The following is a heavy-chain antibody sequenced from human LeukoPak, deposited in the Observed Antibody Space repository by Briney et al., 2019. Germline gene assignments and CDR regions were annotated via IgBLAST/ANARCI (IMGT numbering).Heavy chain of an antibody. J-gene: IGHJ4*02. CDR2: INHSGST. CDR1: GGSFSGYY. D-gene: IGHD3-16*01. CDR3: ARAGDGGPIDY. Sequence: SETLSLTCAVYGGSFSGYYWSWIRQPPGKGLEWTGEINHSGSTNYNPSLKSRVTISVDTSKNQFSLKLSSVTAADTAVYYCARAGDGGPIDYWGQGTLVTVSS. V-gene: IGHV4-34*01.